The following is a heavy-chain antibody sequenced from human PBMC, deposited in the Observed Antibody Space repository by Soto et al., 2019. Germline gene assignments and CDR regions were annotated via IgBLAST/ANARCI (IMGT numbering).Heavy chain of an antibody. CDR2: ISAYNGNT. V-gene: IGHV1-18*01. Sequence: GASVKVSCKASGYTFTSYGISWVRQAPGQGLEWMGWISAYNGNTNYAQKLQGRVTMTTDTSTSTAYMELRSLRSDDTAVYYCAREDGYCSGGNCYSGGWLDPWGQGTLVTVSS. D-gene: IGHD2-15*01. CDR3: AREDGYCSGGNCYSGGWLDP. J-gene: IGHJ5*02. CDR1: GYTFTSYG.